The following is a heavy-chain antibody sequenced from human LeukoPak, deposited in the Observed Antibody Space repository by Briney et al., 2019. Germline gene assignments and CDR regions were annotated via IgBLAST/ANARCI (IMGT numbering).Heavy chain of an antibody. Sequence: PSETLSLTCTVSGGSISSYYWSWIRQPPGKGLEWIGYIYYSGSTNYNPSLKSRVTISVDTSKNQFSLKLSSVTAADTAVCYCARSDMVRGVIRIDYWGQGTLVTVSS. CDR1: GGSISSYY. J-gene: IGHJ4*02. V-gene: IGHV4-59*01. CDR2: IYYSGST. D-gene: IGHD3-10*01. CDR3: ARSDMVRGVIRIDY.